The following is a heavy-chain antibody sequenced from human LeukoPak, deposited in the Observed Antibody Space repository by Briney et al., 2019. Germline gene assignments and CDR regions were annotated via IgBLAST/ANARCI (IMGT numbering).Heavy chain of an antibody. CDR1: GFTFSSYW. D-gene: IGHD3-22*01. J-gene: IGHJ4*02. Sequence: PGGSLRLSCAASGFTFSSYWMSWVRQAPGKGLEWVANIRGDGNEKQFEDSVKGRFTISRDNAKNSVYLQMNNLRAEDTAVFYCVRNGDYYRLDYWGQGTLVTVSS. CDR2: IRGDGNEK. V-gene: IGHV3-7*01. CDR3: VRNGDYYRLDY.